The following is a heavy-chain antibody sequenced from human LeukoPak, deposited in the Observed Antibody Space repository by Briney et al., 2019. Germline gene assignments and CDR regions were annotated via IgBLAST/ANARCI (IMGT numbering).Heavy chain of an antibody. D-gene: IGHD5-24*01. CDR2: IYSGGST. Sequence: PGGSLRLSCAASGFTVSSNYMSWVRQAPGKGLEWVSVIYSGGSTYYADSVKGRFTISRDNSKNTLYLQMNSLRAEDTAVYYCARDLVEMATIPLRYWGQGTLVTVSS. CDR3: ARDLVEMATIPLRY. V-gene: IGHV3-53*01. J-gene: IGHJ4*02. CDR1: GFTVSSNY.